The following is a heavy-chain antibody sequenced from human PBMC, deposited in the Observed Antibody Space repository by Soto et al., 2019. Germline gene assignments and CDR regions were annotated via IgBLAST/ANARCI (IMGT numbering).Heavy chain of an antibody. CDR2: INHSGEA. CDR1: GGSFRGYY. D-gene: IGHD1-20*01. CDR3: KRVRRFPRYLFDS. V-gene: IGHV4-34*03. Sequence: SETLSLTCAVYGGSFRGYYWIWVRQPPGKGLEWIGQINHSGEATYNPSLQSRITISLDTSNNQISLKMTSVTAADTAMYFCKRVRRFPRYLFDSWGPGTQVTVSS. J-gene: IGHJ5*01.